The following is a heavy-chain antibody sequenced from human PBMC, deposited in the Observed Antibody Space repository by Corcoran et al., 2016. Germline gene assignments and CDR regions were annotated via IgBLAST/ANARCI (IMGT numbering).Heavy chain of an antibody. D-gene: IGHD3-3*01. CDR1: GGSFSGYY. J-gene: IGHJ4*02. CDR2: INHSGST. CDR3: ARGSLPADPSVLFDY. Sequence: QVQLQQWGAGLLKPSETLSLTCAVYGGSFSGYYWSWIRQPPGKGLEWIGEINHSGSTNYNPSPKSRVTISVDTSKNQFSLKLSSVTAADTAVYYCARGSLPADPSVLFDYWGQGTLVTVSS. V-gene: IGHV4-34*01.